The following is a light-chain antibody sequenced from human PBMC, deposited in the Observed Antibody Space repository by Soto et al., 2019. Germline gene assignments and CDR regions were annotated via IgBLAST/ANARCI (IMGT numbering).Light chain of an antibody. CDR1: SSDVGAYNY. J-gene: IGLJ3*02. V-gene: IGLV2-8*01. CDR3: TSYAGSNIWV. CDR2: EVS. Sequence: QSVLTQPPSASGSPGQSVTISCTGTSSDVGAYNYVSWYQQYPGKAPKLMIYEVSKRPSGVPDRFSGSKSGKTASLTVSGLQPEDEADYYWTSYAGSNIWVFGGGTKVTVL.